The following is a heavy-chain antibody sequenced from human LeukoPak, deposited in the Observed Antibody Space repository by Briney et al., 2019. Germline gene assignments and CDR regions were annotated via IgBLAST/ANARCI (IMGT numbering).Heavy chain of an antibody. V-gene: IGHV4-34*01. CDR2: INHSGST. J-gene: IGHJ6*02. Sequence: KSSETLSLTCAVYGGSFSGYYWSWIRQPPGKGLEWIGEINHSGSTNYKPSLKSRVTISVDTSKNQFSLKLSSVTAADTAVYYCAREYGSGSYYYYYYYGMDVWGQGTTVTVSS. CDR3: AREYGSGSYYYYYYYGMDV. D-gene: IGHD3-10*01. CDR1: GGSFSGYY.